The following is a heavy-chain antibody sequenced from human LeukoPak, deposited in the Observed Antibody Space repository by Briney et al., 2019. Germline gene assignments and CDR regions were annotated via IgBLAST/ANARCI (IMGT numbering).Heavy chain of an antibody. D-gene: IGHD3-9*01. V-gene: IGHV4-59*01. CDR2: IYYSGST. Sequence: PSETLSLTCTVSGGSISSYYWIWIRQPPGKGLEWIGYIYYSGSTNYNPSLKSRVTISVDTSKNQFSLKLSSVTAADTAVYYCARLGYDILTGYYFFDYWGQGTLVTVSS. CDR3: ARLGYDILTGYYFFDY. CDR1: GGSISSYY. J-gene: IGHJ4*02.